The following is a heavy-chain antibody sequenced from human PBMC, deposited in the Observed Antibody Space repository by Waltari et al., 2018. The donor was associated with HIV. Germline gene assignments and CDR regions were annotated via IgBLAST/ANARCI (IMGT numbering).Heavy chain of an antibody. Sequence: QMQLVESGGGVVQPGRSLRLSCAAYGFDCSSYGRHWARQAPGKGLEWVAVISYDGSNKYYADSVKGRFTISRDNSKNTLYLQMNSLRAEDTAVYYCAKDPYYYDSSGYADYFDYWGQGTLVTVSS. V-gene: IGHV3-30*18. D-gene: IGHD3-22*01. CDR1: GFDCSSYG. J-gene: IGHJ4*02. CDR3: AKDPYYYDSSGYADYFDY. CDR2: ISYDGSNK.